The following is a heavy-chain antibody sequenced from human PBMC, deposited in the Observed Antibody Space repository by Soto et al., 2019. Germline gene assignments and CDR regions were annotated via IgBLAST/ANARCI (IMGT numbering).Heavy chain of an antibody. V-gene: IGHV3-23*01. J-gene: IGHJ4*02. CDR2: ISGSGGST. CDR1: GFTFSSYA. Sequence: GGSLRLSCAASGFTFSSYAMSWVRQAPGKGLEWVSAISGSGGSTYYADSVKGRFTISRDNSKNTLYLQMNSLRAEDTAVYYCATYLSALGIAAAGTFDYWGQGTLVTVSS. D-gene: IGHD6-13*01. CDR3: ATYLSALGIAAAGTFDY.